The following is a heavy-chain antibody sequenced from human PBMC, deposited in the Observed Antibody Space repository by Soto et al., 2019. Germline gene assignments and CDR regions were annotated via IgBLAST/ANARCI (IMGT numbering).Heavy chain of an antibody. D-gene: IGHD4-17*01. Sequence: QVQLVQSGAEVKKPGSSVKVSSKASGSTFSSYAISWVRQAPGQGLEWMGGIIPIFGTANYAQKFQGRVTITADETTSTAYMELSSLRSEDTAVYYCARGRIVAPTVTWKFDYWGQGTLVTVSS. J-gene: IGHJ4*02. CDR2: IIPIFGTA. CDR3: ARGRIVAPTVTWKFDY. CDR1: GSTFSSYA. V-gene: IGHV1-69*12.